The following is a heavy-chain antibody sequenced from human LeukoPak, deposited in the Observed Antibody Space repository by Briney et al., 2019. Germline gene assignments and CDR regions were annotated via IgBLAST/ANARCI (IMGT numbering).Heavy chain of an antibody. CDR3: ARGIMITFGGSLDY. J-gene: IGHJ4*02. Sequence: PGGSLRLSCAASGFTFSSYWMHWVRQAPGKGLVWVSRINSDGSSTSYADSVKGRFTISRDNAKNTLYLRMNSLRAEDTAVYYCARGIMITFGGSLDYWGQGTLVTVSS. CDR2: INSDGSST. V-gene: IGHV3-74*01. D-gene: IGHD3-16*01. CDR1: GFTFSSYW.